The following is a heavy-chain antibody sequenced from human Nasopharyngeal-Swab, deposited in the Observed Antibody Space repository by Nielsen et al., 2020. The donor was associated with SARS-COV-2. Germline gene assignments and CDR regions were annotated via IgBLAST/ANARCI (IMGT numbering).Heavy chain of an antibody. CDR1: GFVFSTYS. CDR3: ARARGYLTHYYMDV. J-gene: IGHJ6*03. D-gene: IGHD3-10*01. CDR2: ISVDGGNS. Sequence: GGSLRLSCAASGFVFSTYSMHWVRLAPGKGLEWVALISVDGGNSNYADSVKGRFIISRDNSEKTVDLQMNSLRGEDTAVYYCARARGYLTHYYMDVWGSGTTVTVSS. V-gene: IGHV3-30*04.